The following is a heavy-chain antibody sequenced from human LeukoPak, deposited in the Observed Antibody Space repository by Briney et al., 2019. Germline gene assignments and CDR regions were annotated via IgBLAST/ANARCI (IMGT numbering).Heavy chain of an antibody. V-gene: IGHV4-39*01. CDR3: ARGDYGLYYFDY. CDR1: GGSISSSSYY. CDR2: IYYSGST. J-gene: IGHJ4*02. Sequence: SETLSLTCTVSGGSISSSSYYWGWIRQPPGKGLEWIGSIYYSGSTYYNPSLKSRVTISVDTSKNQFSLKLSSVTAADTAVNYCARGDYGLYYFDYWGQGTLVTVSS. D-gene: IGHD3-16*01.